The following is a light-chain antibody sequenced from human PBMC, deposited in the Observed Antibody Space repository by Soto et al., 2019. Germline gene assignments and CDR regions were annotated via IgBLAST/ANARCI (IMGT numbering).Light chain of an antibody. CDR3: SSYAGSSNV. J-gene: IGLJ1*01. Sequence: QPVLTQSPSASASLGASVKLTCTLSSGHSSYAIAWHQKQPGKGPRYLMDLNNDGSHTKGDGIPDRFSGSSSGAERYLIISSLQSEDEADYYCSSYAGSSNVFGTGTKLTVL. CDR2: LNNDGSH. CDR1: SGHSSYA. V-gene: IGLV4-69*01.